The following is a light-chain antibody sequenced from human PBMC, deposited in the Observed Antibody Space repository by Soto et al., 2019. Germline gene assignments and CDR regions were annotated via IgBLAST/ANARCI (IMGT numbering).Light chain of an antibody. J-gene: IGKJ4*02. CDR3: QHSYSIPPP. Sequence: DITMTQSHSSLSASVEDRFIITCRASQGISNHLNWYQQKPGKAPKLLIFAASSLQSGVPSRFSGSRSGPDFTLTISSLQPEDFATYYCQHSYSIPPPFGGVTKADIK. V-gene: IGKV1-39*01. CDR2: AAS. CDR1: QGISNH.